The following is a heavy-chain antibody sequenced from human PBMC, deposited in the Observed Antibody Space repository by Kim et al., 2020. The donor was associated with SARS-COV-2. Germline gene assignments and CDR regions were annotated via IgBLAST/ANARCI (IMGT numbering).Heavy chain of an antibody. CDR2: INPNSGGT. Sequence: ASVKVSCKASGYTFTGYYMHWVRQAPGQGLEWMGWINPNSGGTNYAQKFQGSVTMTRDTSISTAYMELSRLRSDDTAVYYCARNSPSIVVVPADNWFDPWGQGTLVTVSS. J-gene: IGHJ5*02. V-gene: IGHV1-2*02. D-gene: IGHD2-2*01. CDR3: ARNSPSIVVVPADNWFDP. CDR1: GYTFTGYY.